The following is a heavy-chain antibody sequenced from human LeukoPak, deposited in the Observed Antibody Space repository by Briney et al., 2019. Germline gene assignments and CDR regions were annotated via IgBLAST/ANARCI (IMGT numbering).Heavy chain of an antibody. V-gene: IGHV4-38-2*02. CDR3: ARVFCQEPGPSEILRFLEWDAFDI. D-gene: IGHD3-3*01. Sequence: SETLSLTCTVSGYSISTGYYWGWIRQPPGKGLEWIGNIYHSGSTYYNPSLKSRVTMSVDTSKNQFSLNLSSVTAADTAVYYCARVFCQEPGPSEILRFLEWDAFDIWGQGTIVTVSS. J-gene: IGHJ3*02. CDR2: IYHSGST. CDR1: GYSISTGYY.